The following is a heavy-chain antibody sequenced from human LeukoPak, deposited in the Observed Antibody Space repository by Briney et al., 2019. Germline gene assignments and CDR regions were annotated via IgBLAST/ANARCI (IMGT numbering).Heavy chain of an antibody. D-gene: IGHD2-2*02. V-gene: IGHV4-38-2*01. Sequence: PSETLSLTCAVSGYSISSGYYWGWIRQSPGKGLKWIGNIYHSGSTYKNPSLKSRVTISLDTSKNRFSLKLSSVTAADTAMYYCARLSGAPVRHPIYHFDYWGQGTLVAVSS. J-gene: IGHJ4*02. CDR2: IYHSGST. CDR3: ARLSGAPVRHPIYHFDY. CDR1: GYSISSGYY.